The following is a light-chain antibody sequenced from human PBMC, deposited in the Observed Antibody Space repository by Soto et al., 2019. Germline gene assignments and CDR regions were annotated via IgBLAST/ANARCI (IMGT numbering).Light chain of an antibody. CDR2: EVT. J-gene: IGLJ2*01. CDR3: SSYISSSTVI. Sequence: QSALTQPASVSGSPGQSITISCTGTSSDVGGYKYVSWYQHHPGKAPKLMIYEVTNRPSGVSNRFSGSKFDNTASLTISGLQAEDEADYYCSSYISSSTVIFGGGTKLTVL. CDR1: SSDVGGYKY. V-gene: IGLV2-14*01.